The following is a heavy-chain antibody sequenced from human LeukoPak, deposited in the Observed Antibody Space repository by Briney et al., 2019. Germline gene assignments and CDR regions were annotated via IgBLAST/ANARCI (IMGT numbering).Heavy chain of an antibody. Sequence: GGSLRLSCAASGFAFSSYAMSWVRQAPGKGLEWVSAISGSGGSTYYADSVKGRFTISRENAKNSLYLQMNSLRAEDTAVYYCARDPTYSYDSGSYYYFDYWGQGTLVTVSS. CDR1: GFAFSSYA. CDR2: ISGSGGST. J-gene: IGHJ4*02. CDR3: ARDPTYSYDSGSYYYFDY. D-gene: IGHD3-22*01. V-gene: IGHV3-23*01.